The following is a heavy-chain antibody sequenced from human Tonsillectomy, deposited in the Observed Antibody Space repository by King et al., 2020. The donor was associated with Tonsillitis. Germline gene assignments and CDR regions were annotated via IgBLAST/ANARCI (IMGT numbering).Heavy chain of an antibody. CDR3: ARDRVRNWGGNWFDP. V-gene: IGHV4-59*02. J-gene: IGHJ5*02. CDR1: GGSVSGFY. D-gene: IGHD3-10*01. CDR2: IYYSGST. Sequence: QLQESGPGLVKPSETLSLTCTVSGGSVSGFYWSWIRQPPGKGLEWIANIYYSGSTYYNPPLKSRVTISVDTSKNLFSLKLTSMTAADTAVYYCARDRVRNWGGNWFDPWGQGTLVTVSS.